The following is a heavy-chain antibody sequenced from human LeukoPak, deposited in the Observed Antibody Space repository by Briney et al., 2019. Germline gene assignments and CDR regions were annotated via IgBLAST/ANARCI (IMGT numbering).Heavy chain of an antibody. V-gene: IGHV3-7*03. CDR3: AKVTAAGLTQFDP. J-gene: IGHJ5*02. Sequence: GGSLRLSCAASGFIFSSFWMSWVRQAPGKGLEWVANINQDGSEKYYVDSVKGQFTISRDNARNSLFLQMNSLRAEDTAIYYCAKVTAAGLTQFDPWGQGTLVTVSS. D-gene: IGHD6-13*01. CDR2: INQDGSEK. CDR1: GFIFSSFW.